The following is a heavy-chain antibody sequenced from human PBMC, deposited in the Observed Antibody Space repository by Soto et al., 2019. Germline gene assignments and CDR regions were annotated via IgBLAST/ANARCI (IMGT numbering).Heavy chain of an antibody. Sequence: SETLSLTCTVSGGSISSYYWSWIRQPPGKGLEWIGYIYYSGSTNYNPSLKSRVTISVDTSKNQFSLKLSSVTAADTAVYYCARVVFGGVLEYWGQGTLVTVSS. CDR2: IYYSGST. V-gene: IGHV4-59*01. D-gene: IGHD3-16*01. J-gene: IGHJ4*02. CDR3: ARVVFGGVLEY. CDR1: GGSISSYY.